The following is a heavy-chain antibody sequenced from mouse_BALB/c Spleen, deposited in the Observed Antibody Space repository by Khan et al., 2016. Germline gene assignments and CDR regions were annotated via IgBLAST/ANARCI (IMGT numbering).Heavy chain of an antibody. Sequence: QLEESGPGLVKPSQSLSLTCTVTGYSITSDYAWNWIRQFPGNKLEWMGYISYSGSTSYIPSLKSRISITRDTSKNQFFLQWNSVTTEDTATYYCAINWDEEDYWGQGTLVTVSA. CDR2: ISYSGST. CDR3: AINWDEEDY. V-gene: IGHV3-2*02. D-gene: IGHD4-1*02. CDR1: GYSITSDYA. J-gene: IGHJ3*01.